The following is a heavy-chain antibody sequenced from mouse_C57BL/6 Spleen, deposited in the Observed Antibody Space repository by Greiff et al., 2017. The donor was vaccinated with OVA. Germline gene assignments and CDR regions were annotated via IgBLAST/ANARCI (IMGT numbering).Heavy chain of an antibody. Sequence: EVMLVESGGGLVQPGGSLKLSCAASGFTFSDYYMYWVRQTPEKRLEWVAYISNGGGSTYYPDTVKGRFTISRDNAKNTLYLQMSRLESEDTAMYYCAREKLSYAMDYWGQGTSVTVSS. V-gene: IGHV5-12*01. J-gene: IGHJ4*01. CDR1: GFTFSDYY. CDR3: AREKLSYAMDY. CDR2: ISNGGGST.